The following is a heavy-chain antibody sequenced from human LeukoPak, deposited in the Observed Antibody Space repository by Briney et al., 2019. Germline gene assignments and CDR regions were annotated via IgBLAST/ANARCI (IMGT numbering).Heavy chain of an antibody. CDR2: ISTSGST. V-gene: IGHV4-4*09. CDR1: AASISNYY. D-gene: IGHD3-16*02. J-gene: IGHJ4*02. Sequence: SETLSLTCAVSAASISNYYWSWIRQAPGKGLEWIGYISTSGSTNYNPSLKGRVSISLDTSENRFSLNLNFATAADTAVYYCASPRSSYRYTFDYWGRGALVTVSS. CDR3: ASPRSSYRYTFDY.